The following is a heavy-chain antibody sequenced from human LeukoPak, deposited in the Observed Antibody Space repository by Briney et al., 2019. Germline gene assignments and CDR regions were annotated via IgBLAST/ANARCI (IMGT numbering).Heavy chain of an antibody. CDR1: GFTFSSYV. J-gene: IGHJ4*02. CDR3: AREYSGSYYVVFDY. Sequence: GGSLRLSCETAGFTFSSYVMHWVRRTPGKGLVWVSRISHDGIISYADSVKGRFTISRDNAKNTLILQMNSLRVEDTAVYYCAREYSGSYYVVFDYWGQGTLVTVSS. CDR2: ISHDGII. D-gene: IGHD1-26*01. V-gene: IGHV3-74*01.